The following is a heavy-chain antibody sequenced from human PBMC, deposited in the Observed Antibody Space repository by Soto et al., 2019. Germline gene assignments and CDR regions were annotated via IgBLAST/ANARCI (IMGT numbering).Heavy chain of an antibody. CDR1: GGSISSGGYY. V-gene: IGHV4-31*03. J-gene: IGHJ3*02. Sequence: QVQLQESGPGLVKPSQTLSLTCTVSGGSISSGGYYWSWIRQHPGKGLEWSGYIYYSGSTYYNPSLKSRVTRAVDTSKNQFSLKLSSVTAADTAVYYCARDQGEYCSGGSCYWYAFDIWGQGTMVTVSS. CDR3: ARDQGEYCSGGSCYWYAFDI. CDR2: IYYSGST. D-gene: IGHD2-15*01.